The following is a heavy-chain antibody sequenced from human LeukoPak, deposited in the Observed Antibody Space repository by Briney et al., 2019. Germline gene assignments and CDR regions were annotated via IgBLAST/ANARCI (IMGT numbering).Heavy chain of an antibody. J-gene: IGHJ5*02. CDR2: FSFGRTNT. Sequence: PGGSLRLSCAASGFTFSNYAMHWVRQAPGKGLEWVAVFSFGRTNTFYADSVRGRFTISRDNSKNTLYLQMNSLRAEDTAVYYCAKEVEYSSSSLPFTWGQGTLVTVSS. V-gene: IGHV3-30-3*01. CDR3: AKEVEYSSSSLPFT. D-gene: IGHD6-6*01. CDR1: GFTFSNYA.